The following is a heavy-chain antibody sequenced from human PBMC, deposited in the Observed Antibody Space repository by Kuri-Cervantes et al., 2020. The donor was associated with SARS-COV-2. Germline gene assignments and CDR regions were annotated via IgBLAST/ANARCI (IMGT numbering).Heavy chain of an antibody. CDR3: ARAGSLLWFGEFLSLFDY. D-gene: IGHD3-10*01. Sequence: GSLRLSCTVSGGSISSYYWSWIRQPPGKGLEWVGDIYYSGSTNYNPSLKSRVTISVDTSKNQFSLKLSSVAAADTAVYYCARAGSLLWFGEFLSLFDYWGQGTLVTVSS. V-gene: IGHV4-59*12. CDR2: IYYSGST. J-gene: IGHJ4*02. CDR1: GGSISSYY.